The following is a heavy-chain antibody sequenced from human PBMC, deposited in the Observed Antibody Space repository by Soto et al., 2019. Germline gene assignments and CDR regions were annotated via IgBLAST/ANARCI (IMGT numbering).Heavy chain of an antibody. J-gene: IGHJ4*02. CDR1: GYTFTSYA. Sequence: QVQLVQSGAEVKKPGASVKVSCKASGYTFTSYAMHWVRQAPGQRLEWMGWINAGNGNTKYSQKFQGRVTITRDTSASTAYMELSSLRSEDTAVYYCARDRYGSSGDYAYWGQGTLVTVSS. V-gene: IGHV1-3*01. CDR2: INAGNGNT. CDR3: ARDRYGSSGDYAY. D-gene: IGHD4-17*01.